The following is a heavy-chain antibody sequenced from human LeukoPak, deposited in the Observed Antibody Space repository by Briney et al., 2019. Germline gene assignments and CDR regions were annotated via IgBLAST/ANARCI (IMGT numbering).Heavy chain of an antibody. V-gene: IGHV3-74*01. Sequence: PGGSLRLSCAASGFTFSSYWMHWVRQAPGKGLMWVSHINNDGSNTRYADSVKGRFTTSRDSAKNTLYLQMKSLRGEDTAVYYCARSGGTGFDPWGQGTLVTVSS. D-gene: IGHD3/OR15-3a*01. J-gene: IGHJ5*02. CDR3: ARSGGTGFDP. CDR1: GFTFSSYW. CDR2: INNDGSNT.